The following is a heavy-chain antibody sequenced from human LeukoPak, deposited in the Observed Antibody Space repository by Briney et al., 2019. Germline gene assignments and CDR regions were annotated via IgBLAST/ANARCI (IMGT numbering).Heavy chain of an antibody. Sequence: GGSLRLSCAASGFTLSTYWMTWVRQAPGKGLEWVANIKQDESKKNYVDSVNGRFTISRDNAKNSLYLQMNSLRAEDTAVYYCAREKYYYDNSGYYVSGGSDYWGQGTLVTVSS. V-gene: IGHV3-7*01. CDR2: IKQDESKK. D-gene: IGHD3-22*01. CDR1: GFTLSTYW. J-gene: IGHJ4*02. CDR3: AREKYYYDNSGYYVSGGSDY.